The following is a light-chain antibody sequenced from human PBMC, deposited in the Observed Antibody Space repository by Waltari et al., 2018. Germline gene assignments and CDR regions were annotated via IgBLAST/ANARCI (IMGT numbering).Light chain of an antibody. CDR2: KVS. J-gene: IGKJ4*01. CDR1: LNLVNSDGNTD. Sequence: DVVLTQSPLSLPVTLGQPASISCTSRLNLVNSDGNTDLAWLHQRPGQSPRRLIYKVSNRESGVPDRFSASGSGTDFTLKISRVEAEDVGVFYCMQGTHWPLTFGGGTTVEIK. CDR3: MQGTHWPLT. V-gene: IGKV2-30*01.